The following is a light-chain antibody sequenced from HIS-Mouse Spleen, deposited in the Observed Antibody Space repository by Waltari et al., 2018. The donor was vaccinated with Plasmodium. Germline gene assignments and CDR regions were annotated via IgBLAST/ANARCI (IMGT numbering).Light chain of an antibody. J-gene: IGLJ3*02. CDR3: YSTDSSGNHRV. V-gene: IGLV3-10*01. CDR2: EDS. CDR1: ALPKKS. Sequence: SYELTQPPPVSVSPGQTARITCAGYALPKKSAHWYQQKSGQAPVLVIYEDSKRPSGIPERFSGSSSGTMATLTISGAQVEDEADYYCYSTDSSGNHRVFGGGTKLTVL.